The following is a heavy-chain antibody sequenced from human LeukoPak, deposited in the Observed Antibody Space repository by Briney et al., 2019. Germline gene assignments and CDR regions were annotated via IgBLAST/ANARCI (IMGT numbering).Heavy chain of an antibody. Sequence: QPGRSLRLSCAASGFTFSSYGMHWVRQAPGKGLEWVSTIRSNGATAYNADSVKGRFTISRDNSKNTVYLQMNSLRVEDTAIYYCARGQEFDDGVFDSWGQGTLVTVSS. D-gene: IGHD1-1*01. CDR3: ARGQEFDDGVFDS. J-gene: IGHJ4*02. CDR2: IRSNGATA. CDR1: GFTFSSYG. V-gene: IGHV3-23*01.